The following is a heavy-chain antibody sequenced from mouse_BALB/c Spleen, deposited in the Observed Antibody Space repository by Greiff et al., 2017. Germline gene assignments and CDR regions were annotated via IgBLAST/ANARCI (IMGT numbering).Heavy chain of an antibody. Sequence: DVKLVESGGGLVQPGGSRKLSCAASGFTFSSFGMHWVRQAPEKGLEWVAYISSGSSTIYYADTVKGRFTISRDNPKNTLFLQMTSLRSEDTAMYYCASYGYEDWGQGTTLTVSS. D-gene: IGHD1-2*01. CDR3: ASYGYED. CDR1: GFTFSSFG. CDR2: ISSGSSTI. J-gene: IGHJ2*01. V-gene: IGHV5-17*02.